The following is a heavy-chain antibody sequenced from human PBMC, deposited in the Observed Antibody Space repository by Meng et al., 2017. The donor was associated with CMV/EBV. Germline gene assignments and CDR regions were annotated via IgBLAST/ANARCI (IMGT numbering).Heavy chain of an antibody. CDR1: SISSSGW. V-gene: IGHV4-4*02. CDR2: VYHSGST. CDR3: ARGEWAMGNDDRRWFDP. D-gene: IGHD1-1*01. Sequence: SISSSGWWSWVGQPPGKGLEWIGGVYHSGSTNYNPSLKSRVTISVDKSKNQFSLKLSSVTAADTAVYYCARGEWAMGNDDRRWFDPWGQGTLVTVSS. J-gene: IGHJ5*02.